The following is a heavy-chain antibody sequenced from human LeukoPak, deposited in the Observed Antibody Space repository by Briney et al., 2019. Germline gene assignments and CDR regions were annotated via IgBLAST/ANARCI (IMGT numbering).Heavy chain of an antibody. V-gene: IGHV1-46*01. D-gene: IGHD3-3*01. CDR3: ARTHYDFWSGYHKNWFDP. CDR2: INPSGGST. CDR1: GYTFTSYY. J-gene: IGHJ5*02. Sequence: ASVKVSCKASGYTFTSYYMHWMRQAPGQGLEWMGIINPSGGSTNYAQKFQGRVTMTRDTSTSTVYMELSSLRSEDTAVYYCARTHYDFWSGYHKNWFDPWGQGTLVTVSS.